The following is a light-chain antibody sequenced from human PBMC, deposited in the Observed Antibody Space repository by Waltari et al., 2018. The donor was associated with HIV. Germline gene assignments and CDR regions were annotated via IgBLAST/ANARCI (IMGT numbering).Light chain of an antibody. CDR2: EVS. CDR3: SSYSSSITLYVV. CDR1: SSDVGGYKY. V-gene: IGLV2-14*01. J-gene: IGLJ2*01. Sequence: QSALTQPASVSGSPGQSITISCTGTSSDVGGYKYVSWYQPHPGKAPKLMISEVSNRPSGVSNRFSGSKSGNTASLTISGLQAEDEADYYCSSYSSSITLYVVFGGGTKLTVL.